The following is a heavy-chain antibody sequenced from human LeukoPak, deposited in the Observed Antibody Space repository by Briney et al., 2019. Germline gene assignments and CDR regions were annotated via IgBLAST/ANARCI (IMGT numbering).Heavy chain of an antibody. V-gene: IGHV1-8*03. CDR3: ARDSSSDDVFDI. CDR2: MNPNSGNT. J-gene: IGHJ3*02. Sequence: ASVKVSCKASGYTFTSYDINWVRQATGQGLEWMGWMNPNSGNTGYAQKFQGRVTTTRNTSISTAYMELRSLRSDDTAVYYCARDSSSDDVFDIWGQGTMVTVSS. CDR1: GYTFTSYD. D-gene: IGHD6-13*01.